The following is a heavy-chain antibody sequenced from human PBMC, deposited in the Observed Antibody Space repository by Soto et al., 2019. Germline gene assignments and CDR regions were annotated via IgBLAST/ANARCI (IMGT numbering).Heavy chain of an antibody. V-gene: IGHV3-7*01. CDR1: GFTFSPYW. Sequence: GSLRLSCAASGFTFSPYWMNWVRQAPGKGLEWVANIKQDGSEKYYVDSVKGRFAISRDNAKDSLFLQMSNLRAEDTAVYYCVRDWSTFWGMDVWGQGTTVTVSS. CDR2: IKQDGSEK. J-gene: IGHJ6*02. CDR3: VRDWSTFWGMDV.